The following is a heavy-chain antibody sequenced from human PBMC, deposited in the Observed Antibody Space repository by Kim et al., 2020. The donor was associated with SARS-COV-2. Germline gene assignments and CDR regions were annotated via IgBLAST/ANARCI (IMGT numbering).Heavy chain of an antibody. V-gene: IGHV4-39*01. CDR2: IYYSGST. CDR3: ARMGRDIVATITYRNLDY. D-gene: IGHD5-12*01. J-gene: IGHJ4*02. Sequence: SETLSLTCTVSGGSISSSSYYWGWIRQPPGKGLEWIGSIYYSGSTYYNPSLKSRVTISVDTSKNQFSLKLSSVTAADTAVYYCARMGRDIVATITYRNLDYWGQGTLVTVSS. CDR1: GGSISSSSYY.